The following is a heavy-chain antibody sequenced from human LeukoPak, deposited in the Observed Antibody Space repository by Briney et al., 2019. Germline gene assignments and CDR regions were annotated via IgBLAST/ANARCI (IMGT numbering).Heavy chain of an antibody. D-gene: IGHD6-13*01. Sequence: GGSLRLSCAASGFTFSSYDMHWVRHPTGKGLEWVSAIGSAGDTYYPGSVKGRFTISRDNSKNTLYLQMNSLRAEDTAVYYCAKDLKGYSSSWNWFDPWGQGTLVTVSS. CDR2: IGSAGDT. V-gene: IGHV3-13*01. CDR3: AKDLKGYSSSWNWFDP. J-gene: IGHJ5*02. CDR1: GFTFSSYD.